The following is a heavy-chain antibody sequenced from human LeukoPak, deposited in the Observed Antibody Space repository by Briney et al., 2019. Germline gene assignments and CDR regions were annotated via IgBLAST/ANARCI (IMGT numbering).Heavy chain of an antibody. Sequence: GGSLRLSCAASGLSITSYSMNWVRQAPGKGLEWVSHISSSSTTIGYADSVKGRFTISRDNAKNSLYLQMNSLRDEDTAVYYCARLTVVTATRSLDYWGQGTLVTVSS. V-gene: IGHV3-48*02. CDR3: ARLTVVTATRSLDY. CDR1: GLSITSYS. J-gene: IGHJ4*02. D-gene: IGHD2-21*02. CDR2: ISSSSTTI.